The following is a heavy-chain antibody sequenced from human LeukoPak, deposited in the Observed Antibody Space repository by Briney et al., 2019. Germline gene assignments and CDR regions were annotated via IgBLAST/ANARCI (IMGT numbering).Heavy chain of an antibody. Sequence: SETLSLTCTVSGGSISSGGYYWSWIRQHPGKGLEWIGYIYYSGSTYYNPSLKSRVTISVDTSKNQFSLKLSSVTAADTAVYYCARAGLGGITFGGAIVFAFDIWGQGTMVTVSS. CDR3: ARAGLGGITFGGAIVFAFDI. V-gene: IGHV4-31*03. CDR2: IYYSGST. J-gene: IGHJ3*02. CDR1: GGSISSGGYY. D-gene: IGHD3-16*02.